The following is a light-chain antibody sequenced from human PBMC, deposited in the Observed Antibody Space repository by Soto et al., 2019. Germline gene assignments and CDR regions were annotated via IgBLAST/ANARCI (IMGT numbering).Light chain of an antibody. CDR1: QSIRNW. J-gene: IGKJ1*01. CDR2: GAS. Sequence: DIQMTQSPSTLSASVGDRVTITCRASQSIRNWLAWYQDKPGKAPKLLIYGASSLESGVPSRFSGSGSGTEFPLAIGGLQPDDFAAYYGQHYSAFPWPFGQGTKVEIK. CDR3: QHYSAFPWP. V-gene: IGKV1-5*01.